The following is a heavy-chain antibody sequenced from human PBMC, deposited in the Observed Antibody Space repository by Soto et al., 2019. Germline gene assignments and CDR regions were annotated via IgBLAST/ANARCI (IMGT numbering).Heavy chain of an antibody. Sequence: PSETLSLTCSVSGGSINNSTSFWGWFRQSPGKGLEWIATINYRWPAEYNPSLKSRITISVDRSRNVLSLQMNYVTAPDTAVYYCANYCTSRPWCDTWGQGTRVTVSS. J-gene: IGHJ5*02. CDR1: GGSINNSTSF. D-gene: IGHD6-6*01. V-gene: IGHV4-39*02. CDR3: ANYCTSRPWCDT. CDR2: INYRWPA.